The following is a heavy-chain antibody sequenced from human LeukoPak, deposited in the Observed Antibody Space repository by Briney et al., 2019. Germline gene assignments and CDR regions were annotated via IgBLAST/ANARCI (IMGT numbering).Heavy chain of an antibody. CDR2: IKEGGSER. D-gene: IGHD4-17*01. J-gene: IGHJ5*02. CDR1: GFTFSSYY. CDR3: ARDGIHYGDYP. Sequence: PGGSLRLSCSGSGFTFSSYYMSWLRQAPGKGLEWVAHIKEGGSERYYVDSVKGRFTISRDNAKSSLNLQMNSLRAEDTAVYYCARDGIHYGDYPWGQGTLVTVSS. V-gene: IGHV3-7*01.